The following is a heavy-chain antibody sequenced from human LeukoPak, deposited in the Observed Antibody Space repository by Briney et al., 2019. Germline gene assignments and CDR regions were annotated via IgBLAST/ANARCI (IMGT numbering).Heavy chain of an antibody. V-gene: IGHV3-64*01. CDR2: ITSNGGST. Sequence: PGGSLRLSCAASGFIFSNYAMHWVRQAPGKGLKYVSAITSNGGSTYYANSVKGRFTISRDNSKNTLYLQMGSLRAEDMAVYYCARDVHSNSWYYFDYWGQRTLVTVSS. CDR3: ARDVHSNSWYYFDY. J-gene: IGHJ4*02. CDR1: GFIFSNYA. D-gene: IGHD6-13*01.